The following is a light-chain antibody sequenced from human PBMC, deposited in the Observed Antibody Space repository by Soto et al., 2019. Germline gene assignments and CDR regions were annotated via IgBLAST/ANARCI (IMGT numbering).Light chain of an antibody. CDR1: SSNIGSNP. V-gene: IGLV1-44*01. CDR2: IND. Sequence: QSVLTQPPSASGTPGQRVTISCSGSSSNIGSNPVNWYQQLPGTAPKLLIYINDQRPSGVPDRFSGSKSGTSASLAISGLQSEDEADYDCAAWDDSLNGWVFGGGTKLTVL. CDR3: AAWDDSLNGWV. J-gene: IGLJ3*02.